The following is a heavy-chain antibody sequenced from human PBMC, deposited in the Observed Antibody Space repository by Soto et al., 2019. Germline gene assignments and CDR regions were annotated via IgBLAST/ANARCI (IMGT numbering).Heavy chain of an antibody. J-gene: IGHJ5*02. D-gene: IGHD2-2*01. CDR3: ARIRLGYCSSTSCFRRRQGDYWFDP. CDR1: GYTFTSYD. CDR2: MNPNSGNT. Sequence: ASVKVSCKASGYTFTSYDINWVRQATGQGLEWMGWMNPNSGNTGYAQKFQGRVTMTRNTSISTAYMGLSSLRSEDTAVYYCARIRLGYCSSTSCFRRRQGDYWFDPWGQGTLVTVSS. V-gene: IGHV1-8*01.